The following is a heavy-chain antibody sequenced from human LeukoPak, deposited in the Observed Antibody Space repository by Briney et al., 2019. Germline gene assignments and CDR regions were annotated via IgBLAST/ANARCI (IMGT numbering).Heavy chain of an antibody. J-gene: IGHJ3*02. CDR3: ARDMGGGDCCIHDAFEI. Sequence: GGSLRLSCVASGFTFTSYSFSWVRQAPGQGLEWVSSISSSGRYIHYADPVRGRFTMSRDNAKNSLYLQMNSLRAEDTAVYYCARDMGGGDCCIHDAFEIWGQGTMVTVTS. CDR1: GFTFTSYS. CDR2: ISSSGRYI. V-gene: IGHV3-21*01. D-gene: IGHD2-21*02.